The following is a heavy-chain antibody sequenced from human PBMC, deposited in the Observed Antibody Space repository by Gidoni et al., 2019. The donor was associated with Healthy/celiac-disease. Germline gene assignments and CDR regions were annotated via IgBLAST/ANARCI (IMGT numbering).Heavy chain of an antibody. Sequence: EVQLVESGGGLVQPGGSLRLSCAASGFNSSSYSMNWVRQAPGKGLEWVSYISSSSSPIYYTASVKGRFTISRDNAKNSLYLQMNSLSDEDTAVYYCARGGSYLNYDYWGQGTLVTVSS. V-gene: IGHV3-48*02. CDR3: ARGGSYLNYDY. J-gene: IGHJ4*02. CDR2: ISSSSSPI. CDR1: GFNSSSYS. D-gene: IGHD1-26*01.